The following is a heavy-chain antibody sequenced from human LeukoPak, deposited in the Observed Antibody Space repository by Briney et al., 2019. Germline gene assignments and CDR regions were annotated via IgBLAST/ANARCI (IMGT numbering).Heavy chain of an antibody. CDR1: GGSISSSNW. CDR3: ARDGGPGIAAAGGAFDI. CDR2: IYHSGST. J-gene: IGHJ3*02. V-gene: IGHV4-4*02. Sequence: PSETLSHTCAVSGGSISSSNWWSWVRQPPGKGLEWIGEIYHSGSTNYNPSLKSRVTISVDKSKNQFSLKLSSVTAADTAVYYCARDGGPGIAAAGGAFDIWGQGTMVTVSS. D-gene: IGHD6-13*01.